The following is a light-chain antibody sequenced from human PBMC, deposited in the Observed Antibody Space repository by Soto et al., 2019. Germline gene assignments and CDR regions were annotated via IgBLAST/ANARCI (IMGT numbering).Light chain of an antibody. J-gene: IGKJ5*01. Sequence: EIVMTPSPGTGSVSTASRSXLSSGTRLXXXXQSVSSNYLAWYQQKPGQAPRLLIYGASTRATDIPARFSGSGSGTEFTLTISSLQSEDFAVYYCQQYHHWPPITFGQGTRLEIK. CDR1: QSVSSN. V-gene: IGKV3-15*01. CDR3: QQYHHWPPIT. CDR2: GAS.